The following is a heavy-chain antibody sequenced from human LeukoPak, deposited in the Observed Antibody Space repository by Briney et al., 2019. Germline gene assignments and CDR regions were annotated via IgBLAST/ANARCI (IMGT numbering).Heavy chain of an antibody. J-gene: IGHJ4*02. D-gene: IGHD3-22*01. V-gene: IGHV3-7*01. CDR1: GFTFSSYW. CDR3: ARDYLTMIVDPYYFDY. CDR2: IKQDGSEK. Sequence: PGGSLRLSCAASGFTFSSYWMSWVRQAPGKGLEWVANIKQDGSEKYYVDSVKGRFTISRDNAKNSLYLQMNSLIAEDTAVYYCARDYLTMIVDPYYFDYWGQGTLVTVSS.